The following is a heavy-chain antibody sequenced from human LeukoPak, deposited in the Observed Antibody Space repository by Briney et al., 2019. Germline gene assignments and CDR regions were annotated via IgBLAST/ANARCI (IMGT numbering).Heavy chain of an antibody. CDR1: GGTFSSYA. CDR3: AIRQDDFWSGYPGGFDY. D-gene: IGHD3-3*01. Sequence: ASVKVSCKASGGTFSSYAISWVRQAPGQGLEWMGWINTNTGNPTYAQGFTGRFVFSLDTSVSTAYLQISSLKAEDTAVYYCAIRQDDFWSGYPGGFDYWGQGTLVTVSS. J-gene: IGHJ4*02. V-gene: IGHV7-4-1*02. CDR2: INTNTGNP.